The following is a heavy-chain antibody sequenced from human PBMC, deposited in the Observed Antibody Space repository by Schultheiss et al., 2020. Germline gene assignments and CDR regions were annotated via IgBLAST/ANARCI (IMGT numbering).Heavy chain of an antibody. V-gene: IGHV4-34*01. CDR2: IYYSGST. CDR3: ARHVFTGADGYKMEDDAFDI. D-gene: IGHD5-24*01. J-gene: IGHJ3*02. CDR1: GGSFSGYY. Sequence: SETLSLTCAVYGGSFSGYYWGWIRQPPGKGLEWIGSIYYSGSTNYNPSLKSRVTISVDTSKNQFSLKLSSVTAADTAVYYCARHVFTGADGYKMEDDAFDIWGQGTMVTVSS.